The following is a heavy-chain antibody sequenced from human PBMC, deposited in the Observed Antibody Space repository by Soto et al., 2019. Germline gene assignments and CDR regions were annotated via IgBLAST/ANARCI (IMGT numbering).Heavy chain of an antibody. J-gene: IGHJ5*02. CDR2: ISGGIT. CDR3: VKNSGWFNT. D-gene: IGHD3-10*01. Sequence: GGSLRLSCVASGFSFGTYAMTWVRQVPGKGLEWVSTISGGITYYADSVKGRFTISRDNSRNTVYLQMNSLRGDDTALYYCVKNSGWFNTWGQGALVTVSS. V-gene: IGHV3-23*01. CDR1: GFSFGTYA.